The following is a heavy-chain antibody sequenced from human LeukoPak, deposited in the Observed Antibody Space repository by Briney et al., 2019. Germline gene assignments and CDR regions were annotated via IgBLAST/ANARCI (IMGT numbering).Heavy chain of an antibody. V-gene: IGHV3-11*04. Sequence: GGSLRLSCAASGFTFSDYYMSWIRQAPGKGLEWVSYISSSGSTIFYADSVKGRFTISRDNAKNSLYLQMNSLGPEDTAVYYCARDPYSGNYGNYYYYYMDVWGKGTTVTISS. D-gene: IGHD1-26*01. CDR1: GFTFSDYY. J-gene: IGHJ6*03. CDR2: ISSSGSTI. CDR3: ARDPYSGNYGNYYYYYMDV.